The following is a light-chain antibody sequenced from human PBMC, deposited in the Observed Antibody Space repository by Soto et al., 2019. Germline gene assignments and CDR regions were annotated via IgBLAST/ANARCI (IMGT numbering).Light chain of an antibody. J-gene: IGKJ4*01. V-gene: IGKV3-20*01. CDR1: QRISNYY. CDR3: QQYGSSPLT. Sequence: EIVLTQSPDTLSLSSGERATLSCRASQRISNYYLAWYHQKPGQAPRLLIYGASSRATGVPDRFSGSGSGTDLTLTSSRLEPEDLAVYYCQQYGSSPLTFGGGNKVAIK. CDR2: GAS.